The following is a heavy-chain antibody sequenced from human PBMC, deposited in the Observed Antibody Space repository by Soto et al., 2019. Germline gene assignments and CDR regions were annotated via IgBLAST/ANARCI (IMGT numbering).Heavy chain of an antibody. CDR2: IIPIFGTA. Sequence: GASVKVSCKASGGTFSSYAISWVRQAPGQGLESMGGIIPIFGTANYAQKFQGRVTITADESTSTAYMELSSLRSEDTAVYYCARGGYYDSSGYLGYYYYGMDVWGQGTTVTVSS. D-gene: IGHD3-22*01. CDR1: GGTFSSYA. J-gene: IGHJ6*02. V-gene: IGHV1-69*13. CDR3: ARGGYYDSSGYLGYYYYGMDV.